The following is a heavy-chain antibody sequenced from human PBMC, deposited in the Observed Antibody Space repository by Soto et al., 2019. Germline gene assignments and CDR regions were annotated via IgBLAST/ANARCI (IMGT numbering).Heavy chain of an antibody. CDR1: GFTFSSYG. V-gene: IGHV3-30*03. Sequence: QVQLVESGGGVVQPGRSLRLSCAASGFTFSSYGMHWVRQAPGKALEWVAVISYDGSNKYYADSVKGRFTISRDNSKNTLDLQMNSLRAEDTAVYYCLGYGSDYYYGMDVWGQGTTVTVSS. CDR3: LGYGSDYYYGMDV. D-gene: IGHD3-10*01. J-gene: IGHJ6*02. CDR2: ISYDGSNK.